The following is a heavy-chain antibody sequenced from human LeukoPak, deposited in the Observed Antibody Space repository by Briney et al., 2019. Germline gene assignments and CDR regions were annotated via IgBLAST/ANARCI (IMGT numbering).Heavy chain of an antibody. J-gene: IGHJ4*02. V-gene: IGHV1-24*01. CDR3: TTRSGDFWSGFVN. Sequence: ASVTVSCTVSGNSLSELSIQWVRQAPGKGLECVGGFDPEEAKMVYAQNFQGRVTMTEDTSTQTAYMELSGLTSGDTAVYYCTTRSGDFWSGFVNWGQGTLVTVSS. CDR1: GNSLSELS. D-gene: IGHD3-3*01. CDR2: FDPEEAKM.